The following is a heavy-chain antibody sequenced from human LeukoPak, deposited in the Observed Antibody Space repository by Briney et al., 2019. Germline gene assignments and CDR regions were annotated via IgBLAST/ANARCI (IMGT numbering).Heavy chain of an antibody. CDR1: GHTFTSYD. Sequence: ASVKVSCKASGHTFTSYDINWVRQATGQGLEWMGWMNPNSGNTGYAQKFQGRVTMTRNTSISTAYMELSSLRSEDTAVYYCARPVGISSGYVDAFDIWGQGTMVTVSS. CDR3: ARPVGISSGYVDAFDI. J-gene: IGHJ3*02. D-gene: IGHD3-22*01. CDR2: MNPNSGNT. V-gene: IGHV1-8*01.